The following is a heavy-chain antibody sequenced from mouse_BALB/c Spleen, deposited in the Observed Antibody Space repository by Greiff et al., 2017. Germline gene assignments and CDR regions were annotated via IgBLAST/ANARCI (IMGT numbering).Heavy chain of an antibody. V-gene: IGHV5-4*02. D-gene: IGHD4-1*01. J-gene: IGHJ3*01. CDR3: ARDLTGTAWFAY. CDR2: ISDGGSYT. CDR1: GFTFSDYY. Sequence: EVQGVESGGGLVKPGGSLKLSCAASGFTFSDYYMYWVRQTPEKRLEWVATISDGGSYTYYPDSVKGRFTISRDNAKNNLYLQMSSLKSEDTAMYYCARDLTGTAWFAYWGQGTLVTVSA.